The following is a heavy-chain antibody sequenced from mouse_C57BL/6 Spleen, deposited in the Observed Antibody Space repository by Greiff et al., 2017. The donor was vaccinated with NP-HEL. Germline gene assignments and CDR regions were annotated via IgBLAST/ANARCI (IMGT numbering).Heavy chain of an antibody. CDR1: GFTFSSYA. V-gene: IGHV5-9-1*02. Sequence: EVHLVESGEGLVKPGGSLKLSCAASGFTFSSYAMSWVRQTPEKRLEWVAYISSGGDYIYYADTVKGRFTISRDNARNTLYLQMSSLKSEDTAMYYCTGNDYDWFAYWGQGTLVTVSA. CDR3: TGNDYDWFAY. D-gene: IGHD2-4*01. J-gene: IGHJ3*01. CDR2: ISSGGDYI.